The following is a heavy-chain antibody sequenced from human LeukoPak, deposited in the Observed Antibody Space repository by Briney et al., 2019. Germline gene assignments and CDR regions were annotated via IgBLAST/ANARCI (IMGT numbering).Heavy chain of an antibody. CDR3: ASMSGSSGYRNYYYYGMDV. J-gene: IGHJ6*02. D-gene: IGHD3-22*01. Sequence: SETLSLTCTVSGGSISSYYWSWIRQPPGKGLEWIGYIYYSGSTNYNPSLKSRVTISVDTSKNQFSLKLSSVTAEDTAVYYCASMSGSSGYRNYYYYGMDVWGQGTTVTVSS. CDR1: GGSISSYY. CDR2: IYYSGST. V-gene: IGHV4-59*01.